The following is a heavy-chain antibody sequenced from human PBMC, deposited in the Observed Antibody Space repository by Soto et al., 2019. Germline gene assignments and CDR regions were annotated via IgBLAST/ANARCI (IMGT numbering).Heavy chain of an antibody. CDR1: GFTFSSYS. CDR2: ISSSTNYM. Sequence: EVQLVESGGGLVKPGGSLRLSCAASGFTFSSYSMNWVRQAPGKGLEWVSSISSSTNYMYYADSVKGRFTISRDNAKNTLYLQMNSLRAEDTAVYYCAKVYRRMEEHDAFDIWGQGTMVTVSS. CDR3: AKVYRRMEEHDAFDI. D-gene: IGHD1-1*01. V-gene: IGHV3-21*04. J-gene: IGHJ3*02.